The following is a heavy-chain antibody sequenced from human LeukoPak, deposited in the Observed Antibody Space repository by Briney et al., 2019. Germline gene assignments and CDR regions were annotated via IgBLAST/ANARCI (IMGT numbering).Heavy chain of an antibody. Sequence: SETLSLTXAVSGYSISSGYYWDWIRQPPGKGLEGIGSIYHSGSTYYNPSLKSRVTISVDTSKNQFSLKLSSVTAADTAVYYCARLGDIVVVPAVYFDYWGQGTLVTVSS. J-gene: IGHJ4*02. V-gene: IGHV4-38-2*01. CDR1: GYSISSGYY. CDR2: IYHSGST. D-gene: IGHD2-2*01. CDR3: ARLGDIVVVPAVYFDY.